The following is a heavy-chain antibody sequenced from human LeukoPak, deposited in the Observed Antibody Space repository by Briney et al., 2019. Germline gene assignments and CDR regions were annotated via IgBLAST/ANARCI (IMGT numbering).Heavy chain of an antibody. CDR3: ARDCRSGINYYYYYYMDV. CDR1: GFTFSSYG. CDR2: ISYGGSNK. V-gene: IGHV3-30*03. Sequence: GRSLRLSCAASGFTFSSYGMHWVRQAPGKGLEWVAVISYGGSNKYYADSVKGRFTISRDNAKNSLYLQMNSLRAEDTAVYYCARDCRSGINYYYYYYMDVWGKGTTVTISS. J-gene: IGHJ6*03.